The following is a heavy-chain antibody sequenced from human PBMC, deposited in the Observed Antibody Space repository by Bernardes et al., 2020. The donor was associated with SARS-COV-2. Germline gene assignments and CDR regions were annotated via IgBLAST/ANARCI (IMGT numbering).Heavy chain of an antibody. CDR3: ARIDEVTGRDY. Sequence: GGSLRLSFATSGFTFSKVWMSWVRKAPGKGLEWVGRIKSRADGGTIDYAAPVKGRFTISRDDSENTLYLKMNSLRAEDTAVDYCARIDEVTGRDYWGQGTLVTVSS. CDR1: GFTFSKVW. CDR2: IKSRADGGTI. J-gene: IGHJ4*02. V-gene: IGHV3-15*01. D-gene: IGHD6-19*01.